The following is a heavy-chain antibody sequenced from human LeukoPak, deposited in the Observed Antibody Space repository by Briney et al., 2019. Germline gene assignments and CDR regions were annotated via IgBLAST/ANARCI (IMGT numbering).Heavy chain of an antibody. CDR1: GFTFSAYA. Sequence: GGSLRLSCAASGFTFSAYAMGWVRQAPGRGLEWVSGISGSGGSTYYADSVKGRFTISRDNSKNTLYLQMNSLRAEDTAVYYCAKLVRGKIAAALANPWGQGTLVTVSS. V-gene: IGHV3-23*01. D-gene: IGHD6-13*01. CDR2: ISGSGGST. CDR3: AKLVRGKIAAALANP. J-gene: IGHJ5*02.